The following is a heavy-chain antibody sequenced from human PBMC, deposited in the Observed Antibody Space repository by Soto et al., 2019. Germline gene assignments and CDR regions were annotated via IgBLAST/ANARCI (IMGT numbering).Heavy chain of an antibody. Sequence: QVQLVQSGAEVKKPGASVKVSCKASGYTFTSYDINWVRQATGQGLEWMGWMNPNSGNTGYAQKFQGRVTMTRKTSISTAYMELSSLRSEDTAVYYCARNYDSYYGMDVWGQGTTVTVSS. CDR3: ARNYDSYYGMDV. D-gene: IGHD3-22*01. V-gene: IGHV1-8*01. J-gene: IGHJ6*02. CDR2: MNPNSGNT. CDR1: GYTFTSYD.